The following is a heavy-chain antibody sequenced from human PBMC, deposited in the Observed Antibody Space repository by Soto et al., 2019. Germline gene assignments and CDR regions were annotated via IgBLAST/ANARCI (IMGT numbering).Heavy chain of an antibody. CDR2: ISAYNGNT. Sequence: ASVKVSCKASGYTFTSYCISWVRQAPGQGLEWMGWISAYNGNTNYAQKLQGRVTMTTDTSTSTAYMELRSLRSDDTAVYYCARDLISHYYDSSGYLYYYYGMDVWGQGTTVTVSS. CDR3: ARDLISHYYDSSGYLYYYYGMDV. J-gene: IGHJ6*02. D-gene: IGHD3-22*01. V-gene: IGHV1-18*04. CDR1: GYTFTSYC.